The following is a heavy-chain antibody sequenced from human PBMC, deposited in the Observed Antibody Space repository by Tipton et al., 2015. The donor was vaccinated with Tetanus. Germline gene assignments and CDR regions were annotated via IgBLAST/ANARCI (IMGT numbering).Heavy chain of an antibody. Sequence: TLSLTCSVSGFSLSSGAYYWTWIRQHPGKGLEWLGSIFYTGSTYYNPSLKSRLTISVETSKKQFSLKLRSVTVADTAVYYCATQADNWFDPWGQGILVTVSS. CDR2: IFYTGST. J-gene: IGHJ5*02. CDR3: ATQADNWFDP. CDR1: GFSLSSGAYY. V-gene: IGHV4-31*03.